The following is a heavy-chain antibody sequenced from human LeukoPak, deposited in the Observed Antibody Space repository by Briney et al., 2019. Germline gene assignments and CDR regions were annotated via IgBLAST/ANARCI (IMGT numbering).Heavy chain of an antibody. CDR1: GGSISSYY. CDR2: ISYSGGT. CDR3: ARLRLFPDYFDY. Sequence: SETLSLTCTVPGGSISSYYWSWIRQPPGKGLEWIGYISYSGGTNYKPSLKSRVTISVDTSKKQVSLKLSSVTAADTAVYYCARLRLFPDYFDYWGQGTLVTVSS. J-gene: IGHJ4*02. V-gene: IGHV4-59*01. D-gene: IGHD3-22*01.